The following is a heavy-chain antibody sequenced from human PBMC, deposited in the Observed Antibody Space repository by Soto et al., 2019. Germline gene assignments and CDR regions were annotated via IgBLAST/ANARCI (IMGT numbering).Heavy chain of an antibody. CDR3: ARVGSPVYCSGGYGPPPDY. V-gene: IGHV3-21*01. J-gene: IGHJ4*02. CDR2: ISSSSTYT. CDR1: GFTFSTST. D-gene: IGHD2-15*01. Sequence: PGGSLRLSCAASGFTFSTSTMNWARQAPGQGLEWVSSISSSSTYTYYAAAVKGRFTISRDSAKNSLYLQMNSLRAEDTAVYYCARVGSPVYCSGGYGPPPDYWGQGTLVTV.